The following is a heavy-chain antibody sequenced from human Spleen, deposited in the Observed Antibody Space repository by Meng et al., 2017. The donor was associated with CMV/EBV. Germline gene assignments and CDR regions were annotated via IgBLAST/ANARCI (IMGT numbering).Heavy chain of an antibody. CDR2: IIPIFGIP. V-gene: IGHV1-69*17. J-gene: IGHJ4*02. D-gene: IGHD2-2*02. CDR3: ASAGYCISGSCYKFDF. Sequence: GGTFSSYAISWVRQAPGQGLEWMGGIIPIFGIPNYAQKFQGRVTITADKSTSTAYMELSSLRSEDTAMYYCASAGYCISGSCYKFDFWGQGTLVTVSS. CDR1: GGTFSSYA.